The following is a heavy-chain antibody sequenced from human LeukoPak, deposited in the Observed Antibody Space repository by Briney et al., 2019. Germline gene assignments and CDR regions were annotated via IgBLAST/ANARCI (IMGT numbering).Heavy chain of an antibody. CDR3: AKDGKNYFDY. CDR2: ISWNSGSI. Sequence: GGSLRLSCAASGFTFDDYAMHWVRQAPGKGLEWVSGISWNSGSIDYADSVKGRFTISRDNAKNSLYLQMNSLRAEDTALYYCAKDGKNYFDYWGQGSLVTVSS. V-gene: IGHV3-9*01. J-gene: IGHJ4*02. CDR1: GFTFDDYA.